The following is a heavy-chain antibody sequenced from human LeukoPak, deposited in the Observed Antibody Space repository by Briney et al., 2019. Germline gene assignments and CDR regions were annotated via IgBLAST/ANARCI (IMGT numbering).Heavy chain of an antibody. V-gene: IGHV4-34*01. CDR1: GGSFSGYY. CDR3: ARAPPRDYGSGSCIQGVDY. Sequence: PSETLSLTCAVYGGSFSGYYWSWIRQPPGKGLEWIGEINHSGSTNYNPSLKSRVTISVDTSKNQFSLKLSSVTAADTAVYYCARAPPRDYGSGSCIQGVDYWGQGTLVTVSS. D-gene: IGHD3-10*01. CDR2: INHSGST. J-gene: IGHJ4*02.